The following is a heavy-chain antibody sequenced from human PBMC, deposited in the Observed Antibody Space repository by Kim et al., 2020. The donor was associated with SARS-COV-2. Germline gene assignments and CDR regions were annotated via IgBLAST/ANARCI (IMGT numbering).Heavy chain of an antibody. V-gene: IGHV1-46*01. Sequence: QTFQGRVTMTRNTSTSTVYMELSSLRSEDTAVYYCARVFRDSSGYYPFDYWGQGTLVTVSS. D-gene: IGHD3-22*01. CDR3: ARVFRDSSGYYPFDY. J-gene: IGHJ4*02.